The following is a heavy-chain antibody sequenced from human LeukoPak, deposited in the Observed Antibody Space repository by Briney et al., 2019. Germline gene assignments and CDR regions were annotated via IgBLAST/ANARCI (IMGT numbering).Heavy chain of an antibody. V-gene: IGHV6-1*01. D-gene: IGHD2-15*01. CDR3: ARMVVATPDY. CDR1: GDSVSSNSAA. CDR2: TYYRSKWYN. Sequence: SQTLALTCAISGDSVSSNSAAWNWIRQSPSRGLEWLGRTYYRSKWYNDYSVSVKSRITINPDTTKNQFSLQLNSVTPDDTAVYYCARMVVATPDYSGQGTVVTVSS. J-gene: IGHJ4*02.